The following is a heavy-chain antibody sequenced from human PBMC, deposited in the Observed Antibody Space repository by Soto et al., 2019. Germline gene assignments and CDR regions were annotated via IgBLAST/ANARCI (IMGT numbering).Heavy chain of an antibody. CDR1: GDSISTVDYF. CDR2: IYKSATT. D-gene: IGHD2-15*01. V-gene: IGHV4-30-4*01. Sequence: PSETLSLTCSVSGDSISTVDYFWAWFRQPPGQALEYIGYIYKSATTYYNPSFESRVAISLDTSKSQFSLNVTSPTAADTAVYFCARGRYCLTGRCFPNWFDSWGQGTLVTVSS. J-gene: IGHJ5*01. CDR3: ARGRYCLTGRCFPNWFDS.